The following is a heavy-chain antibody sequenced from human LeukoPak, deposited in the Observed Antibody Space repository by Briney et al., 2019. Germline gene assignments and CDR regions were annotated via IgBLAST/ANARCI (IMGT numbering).Heavy chain of an antibody. D-gene: IGHD5-24*01. V-gene: IGHV1-69*13. CDR1: GYTFTSYG. CDR3: ARDRSEGYNHLPS. CDR2: IIPIFGTA. J-gene: IGHJ5*02. Sequence: ASVKVSCKASGYTFTSYGISWVRQAPGQGLEWMGGIIPIFGTANYAQKFQGRVTITADESTSTAYMELSSLRSEDTAVYYCARDRSEGYNHLPSWGQGTLVTVSS.